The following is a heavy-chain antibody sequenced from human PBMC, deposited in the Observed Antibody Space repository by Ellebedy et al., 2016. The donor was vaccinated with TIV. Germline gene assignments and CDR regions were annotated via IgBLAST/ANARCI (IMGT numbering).Heavy chain of an antibody. V-gene: IGHV3-7*03. CDR3: ASPPGGVAL. D-gene: IGHD3-10*01. CDR1: GFTFSFYW. CDR2: INKDGSEK. J-gene: IGHJ4*02. Sequence: GESLKISCAGSGFTFSFYWMSSVRQAPGKGPEWVANINKDGSEKFYVDSVKGRFTLYRAIAPNSLYLKINRLRAEDTAVYYCASPPGGVALWGQGTLVTVSS.